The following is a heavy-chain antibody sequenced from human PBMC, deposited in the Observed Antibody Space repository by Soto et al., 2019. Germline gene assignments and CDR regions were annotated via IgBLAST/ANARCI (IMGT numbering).Heavy chain of an antibody. J-gene: IGHJ4*02. CDR2: VNPSGGHT. CDR1: GDTFTDYY. Sequence: QVQLMQSGAEVKKPGASVKVSCKASGDTFTDYYIHWVRQAPGQGLEWMGTVNPSGGHTTYAQHFLVRVTMTRDTSTSTLYKVLTSLTSDDTAIYYCARGGHVVVVTAALDYWGQGTLVTVSS. D-gene: IGHD2-21*02. V-gene: IGHV1-46*01. CDR3: ARGGHVVVVTAALDY.